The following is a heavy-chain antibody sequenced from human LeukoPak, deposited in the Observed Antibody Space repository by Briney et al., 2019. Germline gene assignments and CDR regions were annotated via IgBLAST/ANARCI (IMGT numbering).Heavy chain of an antibody. CDR2: IYYSGST. Sequence: PSETLSLTCTVSGGSISSGGYYWSWIRQHPGKGLAWIGYIYYSGSTYYNPSLKSRVTISVDTSKNQFSLKLSSVTAADTAVYYCARGAILTGLDYWGQGTLVTVSS. CDR3: ARGAILTGLDY. J-gene: IGHJ4*02. D-gene: IGHD3-9*01. CDR1: GGSISSGGYY. V-gene: IGHV4-31*03.